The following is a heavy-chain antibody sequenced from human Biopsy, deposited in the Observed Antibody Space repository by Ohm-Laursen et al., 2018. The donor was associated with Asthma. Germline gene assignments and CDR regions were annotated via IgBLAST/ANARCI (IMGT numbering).Heavy chain of an antibody. CDR2: IYYTGSD. CDR3: ARGPNYHGSGRAPIGMDV. D-gene: IGHD3-10*01. J-gene: IGHJ6*02. Sequence: SQTLSLTCTVSGGSVSTGSYYWSWIRQPPGKGLEWLGYIYYTGSDNYNPSLKSRVTISVDTSKNQFSLRLNSVTAADTAVYYCARGPNYHGSGRAPIGMDVWGQRTTVTVSS. CDR1: GGSVSTGSYY. V-gene: IGHV4-61*01.